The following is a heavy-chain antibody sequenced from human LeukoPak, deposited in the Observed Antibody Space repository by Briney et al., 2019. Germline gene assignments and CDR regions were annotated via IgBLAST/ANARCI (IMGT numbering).Heavy chain of an antibody. D-gene: IGHD3-3*01. Sequence: GGSLRLSCAASGFTFSSYSMNWVRQAPGKGLEWVANVKYDGSEKYHVDSVKGRFTISRDNAKNSLYLQMNSLRAEDTAVYYCARAPREWLLGYYFDYWGQGTLVTVSS. V-gene: IGHV3-7*01. J-gene: IGHJ4*02. CDR1: GFTFSSYS. CDR3: ARAPREWLLGYYFDY. CDR2: VKYDGSEK.